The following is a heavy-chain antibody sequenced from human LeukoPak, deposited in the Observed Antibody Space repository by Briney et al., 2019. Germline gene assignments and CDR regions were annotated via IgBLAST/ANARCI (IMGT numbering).Heavy chain of an antibody. CDR1: RFTFSSYA. D-gene: IGHD5-18*01. J-gene: IGHJ4*02. CDR3: AKNSRANTAMDSFDY. Sequence: GGSLRLSCSASRFTFSSYAMSWVRQAPGKGLEWVSAISGSGGSTYYADSVKGRFTISRDNSKNTLYLQMNSLRAEDTAVYYCAKNSRANTAMDSFDYWGQGTLVTVSS. V-gene: IGHV3-23*01. CDR2: ISGSGGST.